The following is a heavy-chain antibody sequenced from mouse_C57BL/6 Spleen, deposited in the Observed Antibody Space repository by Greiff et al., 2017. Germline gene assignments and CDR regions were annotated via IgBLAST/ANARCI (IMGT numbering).Heavy chain of an antibody. V-gene: IGHV1-69*01. CDR2: IDPSDSYT. CDR1: GYTFTSYW. J-gene: IGHJ4*01. Sequence: VQLQQPGAELVMPGASVKLSCKASGYTFTSYWMRLVKQRPGQGLEWIGEIDPSDSYTNYTQKFKGKSTLTVDTSSSTAYMQLSSLTSEYSAVYYCARGWTPYSIYAMDHWGQGTSVTVSS. CDR3: ARGWTPYSIYAMDH. D-gene: IGHD2-5*01.